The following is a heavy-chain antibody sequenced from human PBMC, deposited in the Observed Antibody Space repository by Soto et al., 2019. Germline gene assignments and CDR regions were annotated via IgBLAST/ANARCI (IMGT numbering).Heavy chain of an antibody. D-gene: IGHD6-13*01. CDR3: ARRGELAIAAAGTGYYYYGMDV. J-gene: IGHJ6*02. V-gene: IGHV4-39*01. CDR1: GGSISSSSYY. Sequence: SETLSLTCTVSGGSISSSSYYWGWIRQPPGKGLEWIGSIYYSGSTYYNPSLKSRVTISVDTSKNQFSLKLSSVTAADTAVYYCARRGELAIAAAGTGYYYYGMDVWGQGXTVTVSS. CDR2: IYYSGST.